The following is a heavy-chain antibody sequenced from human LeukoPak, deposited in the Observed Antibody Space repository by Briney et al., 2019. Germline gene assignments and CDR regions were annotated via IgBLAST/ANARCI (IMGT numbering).Heavy chain of an antibody. J-gene: IGHJ5*02. CDR3: ARRVQSRDYDFWSGYSNWFDP. CDR1: GYSFTSYW. CDR2: IYPGDSDT. Sequence: GESLKISCKGSGYSFTSYWIGWVRQMPGKGLEWMGIIYPGDSDTRYSPSFQGQVTISADKSISTAYLQWSSLKASDTAMYYRARRVQSRDYDFWSGYSNWFDPWGQGTLVTVSS. D-gene: IGHD3-3*01. V-gene: IGHV5-51*01.